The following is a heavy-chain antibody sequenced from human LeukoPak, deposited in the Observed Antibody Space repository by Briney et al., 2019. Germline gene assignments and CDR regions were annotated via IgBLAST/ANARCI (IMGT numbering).Heavy chain of an antibody. CDR3: ARREGDYGYWYFDL. V-gene: IGHV4-59*08. J-gene: IGHJ2*01. Sequence: SETLSHTCTVSGGSISSYYRSWIRQPPGKGLEWIGYIYYSGSTNYNPSLKSRVTISVDTSKNQFSLKLSSVTAADTAVYYCARREGDYGYWYFDLWGRGTLVTVSS. CDR2: IYYSGST. D-gene: IGHD4-17*01. CDR1: GGSISSYY.